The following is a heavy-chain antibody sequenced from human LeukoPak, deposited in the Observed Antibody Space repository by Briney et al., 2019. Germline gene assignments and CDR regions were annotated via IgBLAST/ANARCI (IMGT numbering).Heavy chain of an antibody. CDR3: AREVEYSSSWYYFDY. D-gene: IGHD6-13*01. V-gene: IGHV6-1*01. CDR1: GDSVSSNSAA. J-gene: IGHJ4*02. Sequence: SQTLSLTCAISGDSVSSNSAAWNWIRQSPSRGLEWLGRTYYRSKWYNDYALSVKSRITINPDTSKNQSSLHLNSVTPEDTAVYYCAREVEYSSSWYYFDYWGQGTLVTVSS. CDR2: TYYRSKWYN.